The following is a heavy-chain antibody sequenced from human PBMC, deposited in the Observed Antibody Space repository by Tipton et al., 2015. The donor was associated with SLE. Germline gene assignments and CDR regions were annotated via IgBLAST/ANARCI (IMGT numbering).Heavy chain of an antibody. CDR1: GFTFNRYW. CDR2: IKQDGSEK. J-gene: IGHJ4*02. V-gene: IGHV3-7*01. Sequence: AVSGFTFNRYWMSWVRQAPGKGLEWVANIKQDGSEKDYVDSVKGRFTISRDNAKNSLYLQMNSLRVEDTAVYYCASSFYCGGDCYPYYFDYWGQGTLVTVSS. D-gene: IGHD2-21*01. CDR3: ASSFYCGGDCYPYYFDY.